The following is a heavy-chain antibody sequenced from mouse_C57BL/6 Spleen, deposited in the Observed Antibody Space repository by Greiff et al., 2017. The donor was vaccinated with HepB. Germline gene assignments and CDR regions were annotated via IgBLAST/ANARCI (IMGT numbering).Heavy chain of an antibody. D-gene: IGHD1-1*01. Sequence: EVNVVESVAELVRPGASVKLSCTASGFNIKNTYMHWVKQRPEQGLEWIGRIDPANGNTKYAPKFQGKATITADTSSNTAYLQLSSLTSEDTAIYYCARGTTVVAPVDYWGQGTSVTVSS. V-gene: IGHV14-3*01. CDR1: GFNIKNTY. J-gene: IGHJ4*01. CDR3: ARGTTVVAPVDY. CDR2: IDPANGNT.